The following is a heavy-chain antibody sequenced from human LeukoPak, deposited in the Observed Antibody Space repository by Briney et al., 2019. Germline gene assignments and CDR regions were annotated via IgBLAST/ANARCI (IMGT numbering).Heavy chain of an antibody. Sequence: PGGSLRLSCAASGFTFSSYSMNWVRQAPGKGLEWVSSISSSSSYIYYADSVKGRFTISRDNAKNSLYLQMNSLRAEDTAVYYCARDHKFYSSGYYGYWGQGTLVTVSS. D-gene: IGHD3-22*01. CDR2: ISSSSSYI. CDR3: ARDHKFYSSGYYGY. V-gene: IGHV3-21*01. J-gene: IGHJ4*02. CDR1: GFTFSSYS.